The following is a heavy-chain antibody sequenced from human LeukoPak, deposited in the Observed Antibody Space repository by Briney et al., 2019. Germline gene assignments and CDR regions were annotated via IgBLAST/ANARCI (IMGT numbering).Heavy chain of an antibody. Sequence: GGSLRLSCAASGFTFSSYEMNWVRQAPGKGLEWVSYISSSGSTTYYADSVKGRFTISRDNAKNSLYLQMNSLRAEDTAVYYCARDLYYYGSGNYVPGLPDFWGQGTLVTVSS. D-gene: IGHD3-10*01. CDR1: GFTFSSYE. J-gene: IGHJ4*02. CDR3: ARDLYYYGSGNYVPGLPDF. CDR2: ISSSGSTT. V-gene: IGHV3-48*03.